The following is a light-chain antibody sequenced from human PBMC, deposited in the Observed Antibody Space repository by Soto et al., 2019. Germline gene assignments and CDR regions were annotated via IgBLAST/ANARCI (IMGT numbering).Light chain of an antibody. CDR3: HHLAGT. CDR1: QSISNW. Sequence: DIQMTQSPSSLSASLVYRVTITCRASQSISNWLAWYQQKPGTAPKLLIYHASTLESGVPSRFSGSGSGTEFILTIGRLQPEDFATYYCHHLAGTFGQGTKVDI. CDR2: HAS. V-gene: IGKV1-5*01. J-gene: IGKJ2*01.